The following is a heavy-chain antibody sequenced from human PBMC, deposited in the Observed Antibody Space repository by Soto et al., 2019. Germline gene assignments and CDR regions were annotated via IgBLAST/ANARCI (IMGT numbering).Heavy chain of an antibody. CDR3: ARDEGGWNSIEGGFVKFILDY. CDR1: GYTFSMHS. CDR2: INAGNGDT. J-gene: IGHJ4*02. Sequence: ASVKVSCKASGYTFSMHSIHWVRQAPGQGLEWMGWINAGNGDTKYSENFQDRVAITRDAYASAAYMEVRSLRSEDTAIYYCARDEGGWNSIEGGFVKFILDYWGQGSVVTVSS. V-gene: IGHV1-3*01. D-gene: IGHD1-7*01.